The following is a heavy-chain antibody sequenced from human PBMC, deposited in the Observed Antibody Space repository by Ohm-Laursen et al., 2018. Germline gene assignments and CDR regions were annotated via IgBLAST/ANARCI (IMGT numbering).Heavy chain of an antibody. Sequence: ASVKVSCKASGYTFTSYDINWVRQATGQGLEWMGWMNPNSGNTGYAQKFQGRVTMTRNTSISTAYMELSSLRSEDTAVYYCARGVLNYDTGAPWGQGTLVTVSS. CDR3: ARGVLNYDTGAP. V-gene: IGHV1-8*02. D-gene: IGHD3-22*01. CDR2: MNPNSGNT. CDR1: GYTFTSYD. J-gene: IGHJ5*02.